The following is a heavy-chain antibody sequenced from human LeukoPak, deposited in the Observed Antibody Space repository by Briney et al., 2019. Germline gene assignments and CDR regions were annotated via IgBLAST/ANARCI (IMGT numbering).Heavy chain of an antibody. D-gene: IGHD5-18*01. J-gene: IGHJ5*02. CDR2: IYYSGST. Sequence: SETLSLTCTVSGGSISSSTYYWGWIRQPPGKGLEWFGSIYYSGSTYYNPSLKSRVTISVDTSKNQFSLKLSSVTAADTAVYYCARGRYRFDPWGQGTLVTVSS. CDR3: ARGRYRFDP. CDR1: GGSISSSTYY. V-gene: IGHV4-39*07.